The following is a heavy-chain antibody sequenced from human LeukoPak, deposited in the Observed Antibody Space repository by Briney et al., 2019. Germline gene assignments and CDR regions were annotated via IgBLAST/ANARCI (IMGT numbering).Heavy chain of an antibody. CDR1: GFTFSSYA. J-gene: IGHJ3*02. CDR3: AESISDRRNSGWYDRDI. Sequence: GGSLRLSCAASGFTFSSYAMSWVRQAPGKGLEWVSAISGSGGSTYYADSVKGRFTISRDNSKNTLYLQMNSLRAEDTAVYYCAESISDRRNSGWYDRDIWGQGTMVTVSS. CDR2: ISGSGGST. V-gene: IGHV3-23*01. D-gene: IGHD6-19*01.